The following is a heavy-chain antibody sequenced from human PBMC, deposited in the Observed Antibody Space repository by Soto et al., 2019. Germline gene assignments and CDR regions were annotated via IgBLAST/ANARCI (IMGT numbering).Heavy chain of an antibody. CDR3: ASRDPGTSVDF. V-gene: IGHV4-4*02. Sequence: LSLTCAVSGGPFTSNNWWTWVRQPPGQGLEWIGEIYRTGSTNYNPSLKSRATISLDKSENQFSLKVTSLTAADTAVYYCASRDPGTSVDFWGQGTLVTVSS. CDR2: IYRTGST. D-gene: IGHD1-7*01. CDR1: GGPFTSNNW. J-gene: IGHJ4*02.